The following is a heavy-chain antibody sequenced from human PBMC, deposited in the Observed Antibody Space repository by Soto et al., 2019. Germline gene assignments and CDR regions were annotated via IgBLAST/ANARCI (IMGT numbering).Heavy chain of an antibody. CDR1: GGTFSSYA. CDR2: IIPIFGTA. D-gene: IGHD6-13*01. CDR3: ARDRDGSAASQAGYSSSWDPTYFDY. Sequence: SLKVSCKASGGTFSSYAISWVRQAPGQGLEWMGGIIPIFGTANYAQKFQGRVTITADESTSTAYMELSSLRSEDTAVYYCARDRDGSAASQAGYSSSWDPTYFDYWGQGTLVTVSS. V-gene: IGHV1-69*13. J-gene: IGHJ4*02.